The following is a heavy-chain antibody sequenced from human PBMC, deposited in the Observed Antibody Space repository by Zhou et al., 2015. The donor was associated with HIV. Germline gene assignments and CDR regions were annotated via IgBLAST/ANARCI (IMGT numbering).Heavy chain of an antibody. CDR3: ARTDHITGTTARARNDY. CDR2: IIPIFGTA. CDR1: GGTFSSYA. J-gene: IGHJ4*02. Sequence: QVQLVQSGAEVKKPGSSVKVSCKASGGTFSSYAISWVRQAPGQGLEWMGGIIPIFGTANYAQKFQGRVTITADESTSTAYMELSSLRSEDTAVYYCARTDHITGTTARARNDYWGQGTLVTVSS. V-gene: IGHV1-69*01. D-gene: IGHD1-20*01.